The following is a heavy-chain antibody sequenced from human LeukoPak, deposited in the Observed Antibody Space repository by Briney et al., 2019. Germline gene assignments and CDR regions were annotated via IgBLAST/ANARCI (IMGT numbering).Heavy chain of an antibody. Sequence: GGSLRLSCAASGFTFSSYAMSWVRQAPGKGVEWVSAISGSGGSTYYADSVKGRFTISRDNSKNTLYLQMNSLRAEDTAVYYCAKDMKSFTLNWFDPWGQGTLVTVSS. D-gene: IGHD3-16*01. CDR3: AKDMKSFTLNWFDP. CDR1: GFTFSSYA. V-gene: IGHV3-23*01. J-gene: IGHJ5*02. CDR2: ISGSGGST.